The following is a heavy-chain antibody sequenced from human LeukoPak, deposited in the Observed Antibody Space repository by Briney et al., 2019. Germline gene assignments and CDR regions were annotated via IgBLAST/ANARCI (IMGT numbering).Heavy chain of an antibody. J-gene: IGHJ4*02. V-gene: IGHV4-4*07. Sequence: SETLSLTCTVSGGSISSCYWSWIRQPAGKGLEWIGRIYTSGSTNYNPSLKSRVTMSVDTSKNQFSLKLSSVTAADTAVYYCASSPLGSSWAYLNYWGQGTLSPSPQ. CDR3: ASSPLGSSWAYLNY. CDR2: IYTSGST. D-gene: IGHD6-13*01. CDR1: GGSISSCY.